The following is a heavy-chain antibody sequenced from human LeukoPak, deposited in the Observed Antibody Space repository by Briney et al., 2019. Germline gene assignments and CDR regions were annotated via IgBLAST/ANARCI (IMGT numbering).Heavy chain of an antibody. CDR3: ARVRYYYDSSGYYFPDY. Sequence: ASVKVSCEASGYTFTSYDINWVRQATGQGLEWMGWMNPNSGNTGYAQKFQGRVTMTRNTSISTAYMELSSLRSEDTAVYYCARVRYYYDSSGYYFPDYWGQGTLVTVSS. D-gene: IGHD3-22*01. CDR1: GYTFTSYD. J-gene: IGHJ4*02. CDR2: MNPNSGNT. V-gene: IGHV1-8*01.